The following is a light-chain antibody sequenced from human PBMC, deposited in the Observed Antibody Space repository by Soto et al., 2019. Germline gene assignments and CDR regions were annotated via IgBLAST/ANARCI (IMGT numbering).Light chain of an antibody. CDR1: SSNIGSNY. Sequence: QSVLTQPPSASGTPGQRVTISCSGSSSNIGSNYVYWYQQLPGTVPQLLIYRNNDRPSGVPDRFSGSKSGTSASLAISVLRSEDEADYYCAAWDDSLSGVVFGGGTQLTVL. V-gene: IGLV1-47*01. J-gene: IGLJ2*01. CDR3: AAWDDSLSGVV. CDR2: RNN.